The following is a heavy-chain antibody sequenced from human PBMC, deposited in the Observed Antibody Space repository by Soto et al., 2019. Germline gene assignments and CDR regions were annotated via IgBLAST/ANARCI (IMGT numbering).Heavy chain of an antibody. CDR1: GGTFRSYA. Sequence: QVQLVQSGAEVKKPGSSVKVSCKASGGTFRSYAISWVRQAPGQGLEWMGGIIPIFGTANYAQKFQGRVTIIADESTSTAYMEVSSLRFEDTAVYYCARGAGSSPSHCYYYGMDVWGQGATVTVSS. D-gene: IGHD6-13*01. CDR3: ARGAGSSPSHCYYYGMDV. CDR2: IIPIFGTA. V-gene: IGHV1-69*01. J-gene: IGHJ6*02.